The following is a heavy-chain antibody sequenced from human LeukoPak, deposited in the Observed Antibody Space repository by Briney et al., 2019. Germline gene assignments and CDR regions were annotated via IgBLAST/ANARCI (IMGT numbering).Heavy chain of an antibody. Sequence: GGSLRLSCAASGFTFSSHLMHWVRQAQGTGLVWVSSIKGDGTAPNYADSVKGRFTISRDNAKSTLYLQMSSLRVEDTAVYHCVRNFATGDRGQGTLVTVSS. CDR3: VRNFATGD. CDR2: IKGDGTAP. CDR1: GFTFSSHL. D-gene: IGHD3-10*01. V-gene: IGHV3-74*01. J-gene: IGHJ4*02.